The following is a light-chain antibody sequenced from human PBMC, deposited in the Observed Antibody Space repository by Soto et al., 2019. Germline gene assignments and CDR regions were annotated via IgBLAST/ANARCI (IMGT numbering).Light chain of an antibody. V-gene: IGKV3-15*01. J-gene: IGKJ5*01. CDR3: QQYNNWPRT. CDR1: QSVSSD. CDR2: GAS. Sequence: EIVMTQSPATLSVSPGERATLSCMASQSVSSDLAWYHQKPGQAPRLLIYGASTRATGIPARFSGSGSGTEFTLTISSLQSEDFAVYYCQQYNNWPRTFGQGTRLEI.